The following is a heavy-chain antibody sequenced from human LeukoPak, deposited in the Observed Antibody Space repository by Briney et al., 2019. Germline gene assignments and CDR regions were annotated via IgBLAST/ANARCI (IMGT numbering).Heavy chain of an antibody. CDR1: GYTFSGYY. D-gene: IGHD4-17*01. CDR2: INPNTGDP. CDR3: ARKGADYGDYDY. J-gene: IGHJ4*02. Sequence: ASVKVSCKASGYTFSGYYMHWVRQAPGQGLEWMGWINPNTGDPYYAQKFRGRVTMTRDTSISTDYMELSTLRSDDTAVYYCARKGADYGDYDYWGQGTLVTVSS. V-gene: IGHV1-2*02.